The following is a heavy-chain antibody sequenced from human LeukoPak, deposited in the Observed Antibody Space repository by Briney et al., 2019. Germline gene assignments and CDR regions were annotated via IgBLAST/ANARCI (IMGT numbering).Heavy chain of an antibody. CDR3: ARGGYYYLDV. Sequence: SETLSLTCTMSGGSISPYYRSWIRQPPGKGLEWIAYIFHSGTTKYNPSLKSRVAISLDTPKGQFSLKLHSVTAADTAVYYCARGGYYYLDVWGRGTTVTVSS. CDR1: GGSISPYY. CDR2: IFHSGTT. V-gene: IGHV4-59*01. J-gene: IGHJ6*03.